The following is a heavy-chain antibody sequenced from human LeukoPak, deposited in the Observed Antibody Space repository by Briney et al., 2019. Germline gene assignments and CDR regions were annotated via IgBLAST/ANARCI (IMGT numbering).Heavy chain of an antibody. CDR2: ISSSGSTI. J-gene: IGHJ4*02. V-gene: IGHV3-11*04. Sequence: GGSLRLSCAASGFTFSDYYMSWIRQAPGKGLEWVSYISSSGSTIYYADSVKGRFTISRDNAKNSLYLQMNSPRAEDTAVYYCARTTNYGSGSYPIDYWGQGTLVTVSS. CDR3: ARTTNYGSGSYPIDY. D-gene: IGHD3-10*01. CDR1: GFTFSDYY.